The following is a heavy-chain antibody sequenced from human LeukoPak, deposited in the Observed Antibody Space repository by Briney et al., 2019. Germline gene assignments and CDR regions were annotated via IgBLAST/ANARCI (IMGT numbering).Heavy chain of an antibody. CDR1: GFTFSSYA. CDR2: ISGSGGST. D-gene: IGHD2-21*01. Sequence: GGSLRLSCAASGFTFSSYAMSWVRQAPGKGLEWVSAISGSGGSTYYADSVKGRFTISRDNSKNTLYLQMNSLRAEDTAVYYCAKREGKGCGPSPLDYWGQGTLVTVSS. J-gene: IGHJ4*02. V-gene: IGHV3-23*01. CDR3: AKREGKGCGPSPLDY.